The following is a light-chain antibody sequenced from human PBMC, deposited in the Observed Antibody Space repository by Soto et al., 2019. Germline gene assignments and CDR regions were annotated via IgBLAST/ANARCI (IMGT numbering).Light chain of an antibody. CDR3: QQYGSSPST. Sequence: EIVLTQSPGTLSLSPGERATLSCRASQSVSSSYLAWYQQKPGQAPRLLIYGASSRATGIPDRFSGSGSGTDFTLTISRLEPEDFAVYYCQQYGSSPSTFGRGTHWRL. J-gene: IGKJ5*01. CDR2: GAS. CDR1: QSVSSSY. V-gene: IGKV3-20*01.